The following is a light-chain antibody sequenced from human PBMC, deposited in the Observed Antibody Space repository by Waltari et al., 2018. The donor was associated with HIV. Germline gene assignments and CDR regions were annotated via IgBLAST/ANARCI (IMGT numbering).Light chain of an antibody. Sequence: QSALTQPAPGSGSPGQSNTIPCTGNSRNVGSDYLVSWYQQHPGEAPKLIIYEVTKRPSGVSNRFSGSKSGNTASLTISGLQAEDEADYYCCSCPRSGIRYVFGTGTKVTVL. V-gene: IGLV2-23*02. CDR1: SRNVGSDYL. J-gene: IGLJ1*01. CDR3: CSCPRSGIRYV. CDR2: EVT.